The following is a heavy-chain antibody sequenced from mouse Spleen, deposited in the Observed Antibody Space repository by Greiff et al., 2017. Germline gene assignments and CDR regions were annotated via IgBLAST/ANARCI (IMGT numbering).Heavy chain of an antibody. CDR2: INPNYGTT. CDR1: GYSFTDYN. V-gene: IGHV1-39*01. D-gene: IGHD1-2*01. CDR3: ARANSLLRLPPFFDY. Sequence: VQLKESGPELVKPGASVKISCKASGYSFTDYNMNWVKQSNGKSLEWIGVINPNYGTTSYNQKFKGKATLTVDQSSSTAYMQLNSLTSEDSAVYYCARANSLLRLPPFFDYWGQGTTLTVSS. J-gene: IGHJ2*01.